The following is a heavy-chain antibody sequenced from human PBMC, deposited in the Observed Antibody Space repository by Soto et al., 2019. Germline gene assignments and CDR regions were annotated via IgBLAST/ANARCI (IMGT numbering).Heavy chain of an antibody. CDR1: GGSISSGGYY. D-gene: IGHD2-15*01. J-gene: IGHJ6*02. Sequence: SETLSLTCTVSGGSISSGGYYWSWIHQHPGKGLEWIGYIYYSGSTYYNPSLKSRVTISVDTSKNQFSLKLSSVTAADTAVYYCAGETVVYYYGMDVWGQGTTVTVSS. V-gene: IGHV4-31*02. CDR2: IYYSGST. CDR3: AGETVVYYYGMDV.